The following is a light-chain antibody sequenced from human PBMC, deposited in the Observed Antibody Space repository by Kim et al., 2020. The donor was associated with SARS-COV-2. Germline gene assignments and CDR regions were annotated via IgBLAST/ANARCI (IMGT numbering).Light chain of an antibody. CDR2: YDS. CDR3: QVWDSSSDHWV. CDR1: NIGSKS. V-gene: IGLV3-21*04. Sequence: PGKTARITCGGNNIGSKSVHWYQQKPGQAPVLVIYYDSDRPSGIPERFSGSNSGNTATLTISRVEAGDEAEYYCQVWDSSSDHWVFGGGTQLTVL. J-gene: IGLJ3*02.